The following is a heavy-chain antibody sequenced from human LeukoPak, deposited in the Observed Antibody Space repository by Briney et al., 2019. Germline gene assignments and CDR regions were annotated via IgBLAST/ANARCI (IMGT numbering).Heavy chain of an antibody. J-gene: IGHJ4*02. D-gene: IGHD3-3*01. CDR2: ISPDGRTT. Sequence: VGSLRHSCAASGFTFSRYWMHWVRQAPGKGLMWVSRISPDGRTTLYADSVKGRFTISRDNAKNTLYLQMNSLGAEDTAVYYCTTVLSSNRYDLCDDWGPVTLVTVSS. V-gene: IGHV3-74*03. CDR1: GFTFSRYW. CDR3: TTVLSSNRYDLCDD.